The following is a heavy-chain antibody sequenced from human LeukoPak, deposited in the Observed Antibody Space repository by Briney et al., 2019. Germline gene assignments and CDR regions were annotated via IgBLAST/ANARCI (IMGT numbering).Heavy chain of an antibody. V-gene: IGHV1-24*01. CDR3: ARTPLRYSSGPDAFDI. Sequence: ASVKVSCKVSGYTLTELSMRWVRQAPGKGLEWMGGFDPEDGEAIYAQKFQGRVTMTRDTSTSTVYMELSSLRSEDTAVYYCARTPLRYSSGPDAFDIWGQGTVVTVSS. J-gene: IGHJ3*02. CDR1: GYTLTELS. D-gene: IGHD6-19*01. CDR2: FDPEDGEA.